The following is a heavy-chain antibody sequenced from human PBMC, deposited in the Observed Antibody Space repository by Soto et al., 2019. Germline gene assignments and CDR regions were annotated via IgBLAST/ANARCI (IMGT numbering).Heavy chain of an antibody. Sequence: ASVKVSCKASGYTFTSYYMHWVRQAPGQGLEWMGIINPSGGSTSYAQKFQGRVTMTRDTSTSTVYMELSSLRSEDTAVYYCATPRQGYSNYTRYYYYYYMDVWGKGTTVTVSS. CDR3: ATPRQGYSNYTRYYYYYYMDV. D-gene: IGHD4-4*01. J-gene: IGHJ6*03. CDR2: INPSGGST. CDR1: GYTFTSYY. V-gene: IGHV1-46*03.